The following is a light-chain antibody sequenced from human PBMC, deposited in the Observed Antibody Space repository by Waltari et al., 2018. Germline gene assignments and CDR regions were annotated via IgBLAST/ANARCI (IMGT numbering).Light chain of an antibody. J-gene: IGLJ1*01. CDR2: EVS. Sequence: QSALTQPASVSGSPGQSITIPCSGTDSDVCASDFVSWYQQHPGKAPHLIIYEVSKRPSGISNRFSASKSGNTASLTIAGLQAEDEADYYCSSYTTSSAPGVFGTGTRVTVL. V-gene: IGLV2-14*01. CDR3: SSYTTSSAPGV. CDR1: DSDVCASDF.